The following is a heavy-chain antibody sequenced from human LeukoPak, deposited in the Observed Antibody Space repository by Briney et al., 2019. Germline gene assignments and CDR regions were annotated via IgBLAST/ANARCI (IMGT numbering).Heavy chain of an antibody. CDR1: GFTFSFYS. CDR2: ISSSSSTV. V-gene: IGHV3-48*04. CDR3: ARDSDSLSVAGPEVGY. Sequence: HPGGSLRLSCAASGFTFSFYSMNWVRQAPGKGLEWISYISSSSSTVYYADSVKGRFTISRDNAKNSLYLQMNSLRAEDTAVYYCARDSDSLSVAGPEVGYWGQGTLVTVSS. D-gene: IGHD6-19*01. J-gene: IGHJ4*02.